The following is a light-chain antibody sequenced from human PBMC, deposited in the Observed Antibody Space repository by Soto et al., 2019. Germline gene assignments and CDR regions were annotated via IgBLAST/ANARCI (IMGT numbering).Light chain of an antibody. CDR1: QGIDSS. V-gene: IGKV1-39*01. CDR2: AAS. CDR3: QQSYNTPPIT. J-gene: IGKJ5*01. Sequence: ILLTQSPSSLSASVGDRVTITCRASQGIDSSFAWYQQKPGKAPKLLIYAASSLQSGVPSRFSGSGSGTDFTLTISSLQPEDFATYYCQQSYNTPPITFGQGTRLEIK.